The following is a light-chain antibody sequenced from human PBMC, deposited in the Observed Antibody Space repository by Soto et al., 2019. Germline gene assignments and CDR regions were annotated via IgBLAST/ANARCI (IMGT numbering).Light chain of an antibody. Sequence: DIQMTQSPSTLSASVGDRVTITCRASQSIGNWLAWYQQKPGKAPKVLIYGVSTLESGVPSRFSGSGSATEFTLTISSLQPDDFATYYCQQYHSYFTFGPGTKVDAK. J-gene: IGKJ3*01. CDR1: QSIGNW. CDR3: QQYHSYFT. V-gene: IGKV1-5*01. CDR2: GVS.